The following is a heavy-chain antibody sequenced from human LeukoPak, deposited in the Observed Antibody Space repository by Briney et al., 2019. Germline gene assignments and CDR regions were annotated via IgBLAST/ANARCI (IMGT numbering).Heavy chain of an antibody. CDR1: GYTFTSYG. V-gene: IGHV1-18*01. Sequence: ASVTVSCKASGYTFTSYGISWVRQAPGQGLEWMGWISAYNGNTNYAQKLQGRVTMTTDTSTSTAYMELRSLRSDDTAVYYCAREADSSGWYYFDYWGQGTLVTVSS. CDR2: ISAYNGNT. D-gene: IGHD6-19*01. J-gene: IGHJ4*02. CDR3: AREADSSGWYYFDY.